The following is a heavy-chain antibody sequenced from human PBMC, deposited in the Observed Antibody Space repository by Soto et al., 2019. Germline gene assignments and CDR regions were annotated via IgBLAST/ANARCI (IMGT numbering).Heavy chain of an antibody. CDR2: INRTGGT. V-gene: IGHV4-34*01. CDR3: ATRITVFGLLIPPFDP. CDR1: GGSVNGYY. J-gene: IGHJ5*02. D-gene: IGHD3-3*01. Sequence: PSETLSLTCAVYGGSVNGYYWNWIRQPPGKGLEWIGEINRTGGTHYNPSLKSRVTMSVDTSKNQFSLRLSSVTAADTAICYCATRITVFGLLIPPFDPWGQGTQVTVSS.